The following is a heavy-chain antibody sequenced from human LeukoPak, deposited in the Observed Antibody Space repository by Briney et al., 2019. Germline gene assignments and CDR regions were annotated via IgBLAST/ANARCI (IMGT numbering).Heavy chain of an antibody. CDR2: IYPGDSDT. Sequence: GESLKISCKGSGYSFTTYWIGWVRQMPGKGLEWMGIIYPGDSDTRYSPSFQGQVTISADKSISTAYLQWSSLKASDTAMYYCARLLGSWYVLRDRWFDPWGQGTLVTVSS. CDR3: ARLLGSWYVLRDRWFDP. V-gene: IGHV5-51*01. CDR1: GYSFTTYW. J-gene: IGHJ5*02. D-gene: IGHD6-13*01.